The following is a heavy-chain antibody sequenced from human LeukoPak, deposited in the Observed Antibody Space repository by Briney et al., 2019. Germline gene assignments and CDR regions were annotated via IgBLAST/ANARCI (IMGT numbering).Heavy chain of an antibody. D-gene: IGHD3-22*01. Sequence: GGSLRLSCAASGFTFSSYSMNWVRQAPGKGLEWVSSISSSSSYIYYADSVKGRFTISRDNAKNSLYLQMNSLRAEDTAVYYCARDSPHYYDSSGHDYWGQGTLVTVSS. J-gene: IGHJ4*02. V-gene: IGHV3-21*01. CDR1: GFTFSSYS. CDR2: ISSSSSYI. CDR3: ARDSPHYYDSSGHDY.